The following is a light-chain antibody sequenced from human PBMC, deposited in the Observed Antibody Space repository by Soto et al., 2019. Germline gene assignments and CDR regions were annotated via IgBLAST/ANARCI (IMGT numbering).Light chain of an antibody. CDR2: GAS. CDR3: QQYNNWPLT. V-gene: IGKV3-15*01. Sequence: RVMIQPPERLSVSPWAIGTLSCRASQSVNSNLAWYQQKPGQAPRLLIYGASTRATGIPARFIGNGSGTEFTLTASSLQPEDFAVYYCQQYNNWPLTFGPGTKVDIK. CDR1: QSVNSN. J-gene: IGKJ1*01.